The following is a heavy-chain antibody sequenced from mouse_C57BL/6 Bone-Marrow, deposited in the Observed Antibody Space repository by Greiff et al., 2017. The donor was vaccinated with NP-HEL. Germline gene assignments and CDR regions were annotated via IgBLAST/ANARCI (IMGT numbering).Heavy chain of an antibody. J-gene: IGHJ4*01. CDR3: ASYDGYPFYAMDY. V-gene: IGHV1-74*01. Sequence: QVQLQQPGAELVKPGASVKVSCKASGYTFTSYWMHWVKQRPGQGLEWIGRIHPSDSDTNYNQKFKGKATLTVDKSSSTAYMQLSSLTSEDSAVDYCASYDGYPFYAMDYWGQGTSVTVSS. CDR1: GYTFTSYW. D-gene: IGHD2-3*01. CDR2: IHPSDSDT.